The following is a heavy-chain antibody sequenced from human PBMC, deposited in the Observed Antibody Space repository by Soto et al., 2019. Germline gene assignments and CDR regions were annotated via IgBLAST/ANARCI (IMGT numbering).Heavy chain of an antibody. D-gene: IGHD3-3*01. J-gene: IGHJ6*03. CDR3: ARGLRFLEWLSPYYYYMDV. CDR2: MNPNSGNT. Sequence: ASVKVSCKASGYTFTSYDINWVRQATGQGLEWMGWMNPNSGNTGYAQKFQGRVTMTRNTSISTAYMELSSLRSEDTAVYYCARGLRFLEWLSPYYYYMDVWGKGTTVTV. V-gene: IGHV1-8*01. CDR1: GYTFTSYD.